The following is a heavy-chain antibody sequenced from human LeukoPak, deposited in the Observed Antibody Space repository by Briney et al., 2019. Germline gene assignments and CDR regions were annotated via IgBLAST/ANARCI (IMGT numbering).Heavy chain of an antibody. CDR3: ARDLAGPRSFAIAAVGTVQYYFDF. Sequence: KASETLSLTCAVYGGSFSGYYWSWIRQPPRKGVGWIGEINHRGSTNSNTSLKSRLTTTVDTPNNQYFLKLSSVTAADTAVYYCARDLAGPRSFAIAAVGTVQYYFDFWAQGTRVTVSS. CDR2: INHRGST. D-gene: IGHD6-13*01. CDR1: GGSFSGYY. J-gene: IGHJ4*02. V-gene: IGHV4-34*01.